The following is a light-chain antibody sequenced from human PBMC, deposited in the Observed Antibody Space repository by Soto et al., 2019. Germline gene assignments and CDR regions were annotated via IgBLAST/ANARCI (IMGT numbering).Light chain of an antibody. CDR1: QSVSSY. CDR3: QQRSNWPRT. J-gene: IGKJ1*01. CDR2: DAS. Sequence: EIVLTQSPATLSLSPGERASLSCRASQSVSSYLAWYRQKPGQAPRLLIYDASNRATGIPARFSGSGSGTDFTLTISRLEPEDFAVYYCQQRSNWPRTFGQGTKVDIK. V-gene: IGKV3-11*01.